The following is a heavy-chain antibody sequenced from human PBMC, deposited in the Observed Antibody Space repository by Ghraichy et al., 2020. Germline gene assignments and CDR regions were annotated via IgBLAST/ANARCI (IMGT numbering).Heavy chain of an antibody. D-gene: IGHD5-18*01. CDR2: IIPILGIA. J-gene: IGHJ6*02. Sequence: SVKVSCKASGGTFSSYAISWVRQAPGQGLEWMGRIIPILGIANYAQKFQGRVTITADKSTSTAYMELSSLRSEDTAVYYCASSSYSDREVRYYYYGMDVWGQGTTVNVSS. CDR3: ASSSYSDREVRYYYYGMDV. V-gene: IGHV1-69*04. CDR1: GGTFSSYA.